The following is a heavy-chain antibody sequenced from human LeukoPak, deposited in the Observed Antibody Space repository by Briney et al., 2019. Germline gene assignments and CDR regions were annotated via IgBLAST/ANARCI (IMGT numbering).Heavy chain of an antibody. CDR1: GFTFSSYA. D-gene: IGHD6-13*01. CDR3: ARAVGIAAAGTNAFDI. V-gene: IGHV3-64*01. Sequence: PGGSLRLSCAASGFTFSSYAMHWVRQAPGKELEYVSAISSNGGSTYYANSVKGRLTISSDNSKNTLYLQMGRLRAEDMAVYYCARAVGIAAAGTNAFDIWGQGTMVTVSS. J-gene: IGHJ3*02. CDR2: ISSNGGST.